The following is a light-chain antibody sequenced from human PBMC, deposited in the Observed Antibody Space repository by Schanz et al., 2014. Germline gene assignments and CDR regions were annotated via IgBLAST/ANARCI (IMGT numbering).Light chain of an antibody. CDR1: QRVNTN. Sequence: EIVLTQSPGTLSLSPGERATFSCRASQRVNTNFLAWYQQKPGLAPRVLIYDASNRATGILARFSGSGSGTDFTLTISSLEPEDFAVYYCQQRSNWPRLYTFGQGTKLEIK. J-gene: IGKJ2*01. CDR2: DAS. V-gene: IGKV3-11*01. CDR3: QQRSNWPRLYT.